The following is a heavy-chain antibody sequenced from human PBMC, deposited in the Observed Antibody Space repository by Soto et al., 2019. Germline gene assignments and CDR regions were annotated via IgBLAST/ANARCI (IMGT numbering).Heavy chain of an antibody. CDR3: ARGSGGGAVPSYCDD. J-gene: IGHJ4*02. Sequence: QVQLQESGPGLVQPSQTLSLYCSVSGASINSGGYYWTWIRQHPGKGLEWIGYIYNSGNTFYNPSLKSRITISADPSTSQFSLKLTSLTAADTAFYFCARGSGGGAVPSYCDDWGQGTLVTVS. CDR2: IYNSGNT. V-gene: IGHV4-31*03. D-gene: IGHD2-15*01. CDR1: GASINSGGYY.